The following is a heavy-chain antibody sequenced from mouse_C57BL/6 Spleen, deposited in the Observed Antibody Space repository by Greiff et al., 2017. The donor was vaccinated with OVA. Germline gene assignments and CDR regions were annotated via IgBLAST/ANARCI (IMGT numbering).Heavy chain of an antibody. D-gene: IGHD2-14*01. CDR3: ARGGTPYYFDY. J-gene: IGHJ2*01. CDR2: INPGSGGT. CDR1: GYAFTNYL. V-gene: IGHV1-54*01. Sequence: QVQLQQSGAELVRPGTSVKVSCKASGYAFTNYLIEWVKQRPGQGLEWIGVINPGSGGTNYNEKFKGKATLTADKSSSTAYMQLSSLTSEDSAVYFCARGGTPYYFDYWGQGTTLTVSS.